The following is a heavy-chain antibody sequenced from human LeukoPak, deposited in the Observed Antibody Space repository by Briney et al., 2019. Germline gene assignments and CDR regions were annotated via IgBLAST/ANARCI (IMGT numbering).Heavy chain of an antibody. CDR2: IYYSGRT. D-gene: IGHD3-3*01. CDR3: AGAEFLEWLSTQYYFDY. J-gene: IGHJ4*02. CDR1: GGSISSSRYC. V-gene: IGHV4-39*07. Sequence: SETLSLTCNVSGGSISSSRYCWGWIRQPPGKGLEWIANIYYSGRTYYNPSLTSRATLSLDTSKSQFSLRLSSVTAADTAVYYCAGAEFLEWLSTQYYFDYWGQGTLVTVSS.